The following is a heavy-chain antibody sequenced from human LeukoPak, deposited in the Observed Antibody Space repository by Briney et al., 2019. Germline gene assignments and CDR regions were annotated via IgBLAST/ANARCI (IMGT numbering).Heavy chain of an antibody. CDR3: ARDTPYSSGWYWYDY. D-gene: IGHD6-19*01. J-gene: IGHJ4*02. CDR1: GFTFSSYG. Sequence: GRSLRLSCAASGFTFSSYGMHWVRQAPGKGLEWVAVIWYDGSNKYYADSVKGRFTISRDNSKNTLYLQMNSLRAEDTAVYYCARDTPYSSGWYWYDYWGQGTLVTVSS. V-gene: IGHV3-33*01. CDR2: IWYDGSNK.